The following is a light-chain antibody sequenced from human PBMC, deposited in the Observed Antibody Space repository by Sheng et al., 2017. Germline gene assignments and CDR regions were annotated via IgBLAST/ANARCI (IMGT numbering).Light chain of an antibody. CDR1: QSVSSIY. J-gene: IGKJ5*01. Sequence: EIVLTQSPGTLSLSPGERATLSCRASQSVSSIYLAWYQQKPGQPPRLVMHGASSRATGIPDRFSGSGSGTDFTLTISRLEPEDFAVYYCQQYGSTPITFGQGHDWRLN. CDR2: GAS. V-gene: IGKV3-20*01. CDR3: QQYGSTPIT.